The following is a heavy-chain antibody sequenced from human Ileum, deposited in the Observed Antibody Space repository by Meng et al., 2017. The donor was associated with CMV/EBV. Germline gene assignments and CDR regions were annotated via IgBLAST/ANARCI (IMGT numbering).Heavy chain of an antibody. Sequence: QGELTESGPGLVKPSENLSLTCSVSGAAIRSYCWSWIRQPAGKGLEWIGRFTARGNTNYNPSLKSRVTMSLDTSLNQFSLRLNSVTAADTAVYYCTRESQQLYRTLDYWGQGTLVTVSS. CDR1: GAAIRSYC. CDR2: FTARGNT. D-gene: IGHD3-16*02. V-gene: IGHV4-4*07. CDR3: TRESQQLYRTLDY. J-gene: IGHJ4*02.